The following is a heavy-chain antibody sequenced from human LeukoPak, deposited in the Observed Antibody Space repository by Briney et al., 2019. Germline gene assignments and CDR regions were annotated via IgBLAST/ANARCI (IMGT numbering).Heavy chain of an antibody. CDR1: GFTFGDFA. J-gene: IGHJ6*02. D-gene: IGHD6-19*01. Sequence: PGRSLRLSCTVSGFTFGDFAMSWVRQAPGKGLEWVGFIRSKAYGGTIQYAASVKGRFAISRDDSKSIAYLQMNSLRAEDTAVYYCASIGSGPPEYGMDVWGQGTTVTVSS. CDR2: IRSKAYGGTI. CDR3: ASIGSGPPEYGMDV. V-gene: IGHV3-49*04.